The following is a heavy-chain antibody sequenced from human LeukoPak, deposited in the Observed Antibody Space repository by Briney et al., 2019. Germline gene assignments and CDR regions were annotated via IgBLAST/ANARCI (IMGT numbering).Heavy chain of an antibody. D-gene: IGHD6-6*01. CDR3: AREHSSSSGKVFDY. Sequence: ASVKVSCKASGYTFPGYYMHWVRQAPGQGLEWMGWINPNSGGTNYAQKFQGRVTMTRDTSISTAYMELSRLRSDDKSVYYCAREHSSSSGKVFDYWGQGTLFTVSS. V-gene: IGHV1-2*02. CDR1: GYTFPGYY. J-gene: IGHJ4*02. CDR2: INPNSGGT.